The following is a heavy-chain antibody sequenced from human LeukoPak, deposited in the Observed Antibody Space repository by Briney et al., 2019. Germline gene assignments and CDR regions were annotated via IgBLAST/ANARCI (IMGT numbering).Heavy chain of an antibody. D-gene: IGHD3-10*01. J-gene: IGHJ2*01. Sequence: GGSLRLSCAASGFTFSSYAMHWVRQAPGKGLEWVAVISYDGSNKYYADSVRGRFTISRDNAKNTVYLQMNSLRAEDTAVYYCARVGTGSWYFDLWGRGTLVTFSS. V-gene: IGHV3-30-3*01. CDR2: ISYDGSNK. CDR3: ARVGTGSWYFDL. CDR1: GFTFSSYA.